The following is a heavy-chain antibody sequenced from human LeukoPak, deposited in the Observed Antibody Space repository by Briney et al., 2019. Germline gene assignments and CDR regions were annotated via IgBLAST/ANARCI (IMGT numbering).Heavy chain of an antibody. CDR1: GFTLSNYS. J-gene: IGHJ6*03. V-gene: IGHV3-48*01. CDR3: ARGVPKTSYYYYYMDV. Sequence: GGSLRLSCAVSGFTLSNYSMNWVRQSPGKGLEWISYISGSGFTIHYADSVKGRFTISRDNAKNSLYLQMNSLRAEDTAVSYCARGVPKTSYYYYYMDVWGKGTTVTVSS. CDR2: ISGSGFTI. D-gene: IGHD4-11*01.